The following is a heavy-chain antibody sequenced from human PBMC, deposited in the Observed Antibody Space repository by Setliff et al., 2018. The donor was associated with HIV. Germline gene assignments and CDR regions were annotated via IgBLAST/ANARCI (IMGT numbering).Heavy chain of an antibody. CDR3: ARLPPGIAEAGGAFDI. V-gene: IGHV4-4*08. Sequence: SETLSLTCTVSGGSISSYYWSWVRQPPGKGLEYIGYIYTSGTTNYNPSLKSRVTISVDTSKTQFSLKLSSVTAADTAVYYCARLPPGIAEAGGAFDIWGQGTMVTVSS. J-gene: IGHJ3*02. CDR1: GGSISSYY. D-gene: IGHD6-19*01. CDR2: IYTSGTT.